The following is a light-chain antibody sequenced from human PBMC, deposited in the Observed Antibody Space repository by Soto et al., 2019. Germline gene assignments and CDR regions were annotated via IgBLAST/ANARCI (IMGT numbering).Light chain of an antibody. CDR1: QFVSSR. CDR2: GAS. V-gene: IGKV3-20*01. Sequence: TQSAVTLSGSLGKRGNLSCRASQFVSSRLARYQHRPVQAPRLFMDGASSSATVIPDSFRGSGCGTDFTLTICRLEAYDFAVYCWHQSVCSRPFG. CDR3: HQSVCSRP. J-gene: IGKJ3*01.